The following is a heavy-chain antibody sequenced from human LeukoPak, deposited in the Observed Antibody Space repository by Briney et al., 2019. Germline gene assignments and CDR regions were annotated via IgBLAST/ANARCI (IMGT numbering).Heavy chain of an antibody. D-gene: IGHD6-6*01. V-gene: IGHV1-69*01. J-gene: IGHJ5*02. CDR1: GGTINNFA. CDR2: LSPVLA. Sequence: SVRVSCKVAGGTINNFAISWVRQAPGQGLEWMGGLSPVLATYAQRFQGRVTITADESTDTVYMELGSLTSEDTATYFCARDREISARPGGWFDPWGQGTLVTVSS. CDR3: ARDREISARPGGWFDP.